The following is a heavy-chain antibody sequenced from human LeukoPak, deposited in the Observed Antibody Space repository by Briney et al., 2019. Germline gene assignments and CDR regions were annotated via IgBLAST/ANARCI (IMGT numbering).Heavy chain of an antibody. D-gene: IGHD5-18*01. CDR2: ISSSSSYI. J-gene: IGHJ6*02. CDR3: AGDRPVDTAMAYYYYGMDV. CDR1: GFTFSSYS. Sequence: GGSLRLSFAASGFTFSSYSMNWVRQATGKGLEWVSSISSSSSYIYYADSVKGRFTISRDKAKNSLYLQMNSLRAEDTAVYYCAGDRPVDTAMAYYYYGMDVWGQGTTVTVSS. V-gene: IGHV3-21*01.